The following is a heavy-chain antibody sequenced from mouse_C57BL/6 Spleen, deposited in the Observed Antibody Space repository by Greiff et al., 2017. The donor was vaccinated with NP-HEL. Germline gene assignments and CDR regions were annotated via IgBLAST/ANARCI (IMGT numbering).Heavy chain of an antibody. Sequence: EVMLVESGGGLVKPGGSLKLSCAASGFTFSDYGMHWVRQAPEKGLEWVAYISSGSSTIYYADTVKGRFTISRDNANNTLFLQMTSLRSEDTAMYYCARERYYAMDYWGQGTSVTVSS. V-gene: IGHV5-17*01. CDR2: ISSGSSTI. CDR3: ARERYYAMDY. J-gene: IGHJ4*01. CDR1: GFTFSDYG.